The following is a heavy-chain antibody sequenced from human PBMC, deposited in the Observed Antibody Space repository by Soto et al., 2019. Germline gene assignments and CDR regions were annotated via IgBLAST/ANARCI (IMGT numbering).Heavy chain of an antibody. Sequence: ASVKVSCKASGYTFSTYGINWVRQAPGQGLEWMGWISAYNGDTDYAQNFQGRVTMTTDTSTSTAYMELRSLRSDDTAVYYCEKDDLTDRGDDYFDYWGPGTLVTVSS. J-gene: IGHJ4*02. CDR3: EKDDLTDRGDDYFDY. V-gene: IGHV1-18*01. D-gene: IGHD2-21*02. CDR2: ISAYNGDT. CDR1: GYTFSTYG.